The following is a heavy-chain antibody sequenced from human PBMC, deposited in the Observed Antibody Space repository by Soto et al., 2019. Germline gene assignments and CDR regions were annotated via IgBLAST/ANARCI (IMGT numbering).Heavy chain of an antibody. J-gene: IGHJ4*02. CDR1: GFTFSSYS. Sequence: PGGSLRLSCAASGFTFSSYSMNWVRQAPGKGLEWVSSISSSSYIYYADSVKGRFTISRDNAKNSLYLQMNSLRAEDTAVYYCVRVGGYSYNFDYWGQGTLVTVSS. V-gene: IGHV3-21*01. CDR3: VRVGGYSYNFDY. CDR2: ISSSSYI. D-gene: IGHD5-18*01.